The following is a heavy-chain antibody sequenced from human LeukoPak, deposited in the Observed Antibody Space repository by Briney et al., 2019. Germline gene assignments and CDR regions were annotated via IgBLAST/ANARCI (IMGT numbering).Heavy chain of an antibody. CDR2: IYPGDSDT. Sequence: GESLQISCQGSGYSFTSYWIGWVRQMPGKGLEWMGIIYPGDSDTRYSPSFQGQVTISADKSISTAYLQWSSLKASDTAMYYCARRAGSSSWYVSGNFDYWGQGTLVTVSS. CDR3: ARRAGSSSWYVSGNFDY. D-gene: IGHD6-13*01. V-gene: IGHV5-51*01. CDR1: GYSFTSYW. J-gene: IGHJ4*02.